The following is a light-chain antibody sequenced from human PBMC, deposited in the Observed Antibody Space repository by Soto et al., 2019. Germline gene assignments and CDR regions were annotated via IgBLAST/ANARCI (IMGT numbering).Light chain of an antibody. CDR2: AAS. J-gene: IGKJ4*01. Sequence: DIQMTQSPSSLSACVGERVNIIFWASQSISSYLNWYQQKPGKAPKLLIYAASSLQSGVPSRFSGSGSGTDFTLTISSLQTEDFATYYCKQSYSTPLTFGGGTKVDIK. CDR3: KQSYSTPLT. V-gene: IGKV1-39*01. CDR1: QSISSY.